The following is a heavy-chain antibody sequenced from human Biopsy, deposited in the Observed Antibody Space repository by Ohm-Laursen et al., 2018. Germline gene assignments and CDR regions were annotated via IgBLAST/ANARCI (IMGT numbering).Heavy chain of an antibody. CDR2: IVPVLGYL. CDR1: GGPSSNYA. J-gene: IGHJ4*02. Sequence: ESSVKVSCKASGGPSSNYAFSWVRQAPGQGLEWVGRIVPVLGYLNYAQRFQGRVSITADKSTSYVFMELSRLTSGDTAVYYCAADADGYYTEFDYWGPGTLVTVSS. CDR3: AADADGYYTEFDY. D-gene: IGHD3-3*01. V-gene: IGHV1-69*04.